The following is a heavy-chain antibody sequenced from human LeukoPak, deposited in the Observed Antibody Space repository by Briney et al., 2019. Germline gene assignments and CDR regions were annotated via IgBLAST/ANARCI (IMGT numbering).Heavy chain of an antibody. CDR1: GGSISSYY. J-gene: IGHJ4*02. V-gene: IGHV4-59*08. Sequence: PSETLSLTCTVSGGSISSYYWSWIRQPPGKGLEWIGYIYYSGSINYNPSLKSRVTISVDTSKNQFSLKLSSVTAADTAVYYCAGTYYYDSSGYYLLGYWGQGTLVTVSS. CDR3: AGTYYYDSSGYYLLGY. D-gene: IGHD3-22*01. CDR2: IYYSGSI.